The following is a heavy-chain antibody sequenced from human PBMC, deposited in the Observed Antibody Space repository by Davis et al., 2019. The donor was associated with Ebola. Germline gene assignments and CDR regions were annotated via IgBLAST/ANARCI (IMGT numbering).Heavy chain of an antibody. J-gene: IGHJ4*02. CDR2: ISGSGGST. CDR3: AKALSDWGFDY. D-gene: IGHD3-16*01. V-gene: IGHV3-23*01. CDR1: GFTFSSYA. Sequence: PGGSLRLSCAASGFTFSSYAMSWVRQAPGKGLEWVSAISGSGGSTYYADSVKGRFTISRDNAKNSLYLQMNSLRAEDTALYYCAKALSDWGFDYWGQGTLVTVSS.